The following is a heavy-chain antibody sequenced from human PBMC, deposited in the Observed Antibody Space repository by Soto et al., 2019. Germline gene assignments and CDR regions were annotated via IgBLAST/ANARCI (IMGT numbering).Heavy chain of an antibody. CDR3: ARDLGYCSGGSCYRPSYYGMDV. CDR2: INPSGGST. J-gene: IGHJ6*02. CDR1: GYTFTSYY. Sequence: QVQLVQSGAEVKKPGASVKVSCKASGYTFTSYYMHWVRQAPGQGLEWMGIINPSGGSTNYAQKFQGRITMTRDTPTSTVYMEVSSLRSEDTAVYYCARDLGYCSGGSCYRPSYYGMDVWGQGTTVSVSS. D-gene: IGHD2-15*01. V-gene: IGHV1-46*01.